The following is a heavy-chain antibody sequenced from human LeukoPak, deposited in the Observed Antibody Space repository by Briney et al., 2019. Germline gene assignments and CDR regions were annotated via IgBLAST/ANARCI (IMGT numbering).Heavy chain of an antibody. CDR3: ARDISAGIYMYEY. D-gene: IGHD2-15*01. J-gene: IGHJ4*02. CDR1: GYIFTVHY. Sequence: ASVTVSFTASGYIFTVHYMHWVRQAPGQGLEWMGWINPNSGGTKYAQKFEGGVNMTRDTSISTTYMELRRLTSDDTAVYYCARDISAGIYMYEYWGQGSLVTVSS. V-gene: IGHV1-2*02. CDR2: INPNSGGT.